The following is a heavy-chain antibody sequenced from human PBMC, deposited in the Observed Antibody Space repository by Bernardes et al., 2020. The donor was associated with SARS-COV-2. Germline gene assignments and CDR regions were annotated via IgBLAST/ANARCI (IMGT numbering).Heavy chain of an antibody. CDR1: DDSFSNYY. Sequence: SEPLSLTCTVPDDSFSNYYWSWIRQPPGKGLEWIGNILDTETTNYSPSLKSRVTISVDTSKKKFSLNLRSVTAADTAVYYCAKGELETTPRSLDIRGRGTQVTVSS. CDR2: ILDTETT. CDR3: AKGELETTPRSLDI. V-gene: IGHV4-59*01. D-gene: IGHD3-10*01. J-gene: IGHJ2*01.